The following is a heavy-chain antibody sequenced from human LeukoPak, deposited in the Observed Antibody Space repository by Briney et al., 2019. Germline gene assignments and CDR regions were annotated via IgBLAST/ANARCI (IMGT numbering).Heavy chain of an antibody. CDR1: GYTFTNYG. Sequence: ASVKVSCKTSGYTFTNYGMHWVRQTPGQRLEWMGWINGGNGNAKYSQNFQGRVTIIRDTSASTAYMELSSLRSEDTAVYYCARVPLHDSSGHYYPHWGQGTLVTVSS. CDR2: INGGNGNA. J-gene: IGHJ1*01. V-gene: IGHV1-3*01. CDR3: ARVPLHDSSGHYYPH. D-gene: IGHD3-22*01.